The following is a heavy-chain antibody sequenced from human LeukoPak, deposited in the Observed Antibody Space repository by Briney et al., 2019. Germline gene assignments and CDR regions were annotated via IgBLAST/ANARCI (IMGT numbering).Heavy chain of an antibody. J-gene: IGHJ4*02. D-gene: IGHD5-18*01. Sequence: SVKVSCKASGGTFSSYAISWMRQAPGQGLEWMGGIIPIFGTANYAQKFQGRVTITTDESTSTAYMELSSLRSEDTAVYYCARNRDTAMVYFDYWGQGTLVTVSS. V-gene: IGHV1-69*05. CDR1: GGTFSSYA. CDR2: IIPIFGTA. CDR3: ARNRDTAMVYFDY.